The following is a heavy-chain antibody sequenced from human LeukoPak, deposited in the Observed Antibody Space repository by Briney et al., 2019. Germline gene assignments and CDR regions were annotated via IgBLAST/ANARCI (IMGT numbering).Heavy chain of an antibody. CDR1: GYSISSGYY. CDR3: ARDRVRDYDFWSGHEYYFDY. CDR2: IYHSGST. D-gene: IGHD3-3*01. V-gene: IGHV4-38-2*02. J-gene: IGHJ4*02. Sequence: SETLSLTCAVSGYSISSGYYWGWIRQPPGKGLEWIGSIYHSGSTYYNPSLKSRVTISVDTSKNQFSLKLSSATAADTAVYYCARDRVRDYDFWSGHEYYFDYWGQGTLVTVSS.